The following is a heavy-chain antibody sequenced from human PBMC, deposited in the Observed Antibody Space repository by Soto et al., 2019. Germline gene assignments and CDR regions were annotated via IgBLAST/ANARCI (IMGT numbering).Heavy chain of an antibody. CDR3: ARDQSGYSGYDLTY. CDR2: IIPILGIA. J-gene: IGHJ4*02. Sequence: QVQLVQSGAEVKKPGSSVKVSCKASGGTFSSYTISWVRQAPGQGLEWMGRIIPILGIANYAQKFQGRVTITADKSTSTAYMELSSLRSEDTAVYYCARDQSGYSGYDLTYWGQGTLVTVSS. CDR1: GGTFSSYT. D-gene: IGHD5-12*01. V-gene: IGHV1-69*08.